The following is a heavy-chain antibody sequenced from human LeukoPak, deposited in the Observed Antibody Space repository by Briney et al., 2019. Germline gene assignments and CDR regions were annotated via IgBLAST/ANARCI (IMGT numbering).Heavy chain of an antibody. CDR2: IKQDGSQK. Sequence: GGSLRLSCTASGFTLSSSWMSWVRQPPGRGLEWVASIKQDGSQKYYVDSVKGRFTISRDNAKNSLYLQMNSLRAEDTAVYYCAGITRYFDRVHYYYYMDVWGKGTTVTVSS. CDR3: AGITRYFDRVHYYYYMDV. CDR1: GFTLSSSW. V-gene: IGHV3-7*01. D-gene: IGHD3-9*01. J-gene: IGHJ6*03.